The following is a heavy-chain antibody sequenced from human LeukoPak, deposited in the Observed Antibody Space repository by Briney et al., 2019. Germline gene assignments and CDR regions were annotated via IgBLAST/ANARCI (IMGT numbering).Heavy chain of an antibody. Sequence: ASVKVSCKASGYTFTSYGISWVRQAPGQGLEWMGWISAYNGNTNYAQKLQGRVTMTTDTSTSTAYMELRSLRSDDTAVYYCARVPTYYYDSSGYDDYWGQGTLVTVSS. V-gene: IGHV1-18*01. CDR2: ISAYNGNT. CDR1: GYTFTSYG. D-gene: IGHD3-22*01. CDR3: ARVPTYYYDSSGYDDY. J-gene: IGHJ4*02.